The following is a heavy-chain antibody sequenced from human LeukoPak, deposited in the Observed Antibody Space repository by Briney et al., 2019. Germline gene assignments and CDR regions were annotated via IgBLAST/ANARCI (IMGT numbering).Heavy chain of an antibody. CDR1: GFTFRNHG. CDR2: IWYDGSNQ. V-gene: IGHV3-33*01. CDR3: ARVGIQRYFDY. Sequence: GGSLRLSCAASGFTFRNHGMHWVRQAPGKGLEWVAVIWYDGSNQYYADSVKGRFTISRDNSKNTLWLQMNSLRAEDTAVYYCARVGIQRYFDYWGQGTLVTVSS. J-gene: IGHJ4*02. D-gene: IGHD5-18*01.